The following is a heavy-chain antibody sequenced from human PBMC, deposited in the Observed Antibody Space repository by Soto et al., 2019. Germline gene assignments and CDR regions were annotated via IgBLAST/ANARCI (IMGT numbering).Heavy chain of an antibody. CDR1: GFTFSSYA. CDR2: ISGSGGST. CDR3: AKEINFPGIAAAGTFDY. Sequence: GGSLRLSCAASGFTFSSYAMSWVRQAPGKGLEWVSAISGSGGSTYYADSVKGRFTISRDNAKNTLYLQMNSLRAEDTAVYYCAKEINFPGIAAAGTFDYWGQGTLVTVSS. J-gene: IGHJ4*02. V-gene: IGHV3-23*01. D-gene: IGHD6-13*01.